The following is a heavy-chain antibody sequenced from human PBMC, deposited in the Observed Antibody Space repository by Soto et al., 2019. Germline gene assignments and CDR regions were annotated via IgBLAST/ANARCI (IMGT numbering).Heavy chain of an antibody. Sequence: EVHVVESGGDLVEPGGSLRLSCVTSGFMFSSAWMSWVRQAPEKGLEWVARIKSTKDGGARDYAAPVNGRFSISRVDSKSTVYLQITSLRAEDTVLYDRVEGWNHFWGQGALVTCSS. J-gene: IGHJ4*02. CDR1: GFMFSSAW. CDR2: IKSTKDGGAR. CDR3: VEGWNHF. D-gene: IGHD1-1*01. V-gene: IGHV3-15*01.